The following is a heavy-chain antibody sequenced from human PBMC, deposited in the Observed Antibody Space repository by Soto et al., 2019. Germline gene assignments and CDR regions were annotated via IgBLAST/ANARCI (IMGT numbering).Heavy chain of an antibody. CDR3: ARESGSSWYFGMDV. D-gene: IGHD6-13*01. CDR1: GFTFSNYA. CDR2: ISHDGFNK. J-gene: IGHJ6*02. Sequence: QVQLVESGGGVVQPGRSLRLSCAASGFTFSNYAMHWGRQAPGKGLEWVAVISHDGFNKYYADSVKGRFTISRDSSKNTLDLQMNSLRVEDTAMYYCARESGSSWYFGMDVWGQGTTVTVSS. V-gene: IGHV3-30-3*01.